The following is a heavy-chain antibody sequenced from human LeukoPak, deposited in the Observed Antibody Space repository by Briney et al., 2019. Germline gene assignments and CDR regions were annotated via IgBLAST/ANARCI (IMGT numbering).Heavy chain of an antibody. CDR3: ARVADYDILTGYFDAFDI. J-gene: IGHJ3*02. CDR2: IYTSGST. V-gene: IGHV4-4*07. CDR1: GGSISSYY. D-gene: IGHD3-9*01. Sequence: SETLSLTCTVSGGSISSYYWSWIRQPAGKGLEWIGRIYTSGSTNYNPSLKSRVTMSVDTSKNQFSLKLSSVTAADTAVYYCARVADYDILTGYFDAFDIWGQGTMVTVSS.